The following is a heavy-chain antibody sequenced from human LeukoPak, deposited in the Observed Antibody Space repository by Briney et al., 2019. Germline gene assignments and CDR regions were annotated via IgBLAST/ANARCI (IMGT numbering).Heavy chain of an antibody. CDR3: AKEQYQLLPYGTFDY. V-gene: IGHV3-33*06. J-gene: IGHJ4*02. D-gene: IGHD2-2*01. CDR2: IWYDGSNK. Sequence: GGSLRLSCAASGFTFSSYGMHRVRQAPGKGLEWVAVIWYDGSNKYYADSVKGRFTISRDNSKNTLYLQMNSLRAEDTAVYYCAKEQYQLLPYGTFDYWGQGTLVTVSS. CDR1: GFTFSSYG.